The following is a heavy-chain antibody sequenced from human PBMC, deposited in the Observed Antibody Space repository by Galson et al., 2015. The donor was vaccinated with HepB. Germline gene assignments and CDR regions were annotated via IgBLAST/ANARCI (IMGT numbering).Heavy chain of an antibody. D-gene: IGHD6-19*01. CDR1: GFSFSTYK. CDR3: TRRGGVGSGWYSDY. V-gene: IGHV3-48*01. CDR2: ISRSSNTI. J-gene: IGHJ4*02. Sequence: SLRLSCAASGFSFSTYKMNWVRQAPGKGLEWVSDISRSSNTIYYADAVKGRFTISRDNAKNSVYLQMKSLRAEDTAVYHCTRRGGVGSGWYSDYWGQGTLVTVSS.